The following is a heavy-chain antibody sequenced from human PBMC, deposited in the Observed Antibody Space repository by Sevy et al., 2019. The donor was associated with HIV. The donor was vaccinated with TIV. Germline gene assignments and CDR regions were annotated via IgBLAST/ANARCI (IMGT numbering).Heavy chain of an antibody. CDR3: TRVRGLLGWFDS. CDR2: ISYDGSRT. V-gene: IGHV3-30*04. J-gene: IGHJ5*01. Sequence: GGSLRLSCAASGFPFSDYTIHWVRQAPGKGLEWVGVISYDGSRTSYADSVKGRFTISRDDSKSTLFLQMNSLTAADTAIYYCTRVRGLLGWFDSWGQGTQVTVSS. CDR1: GFPFSDYT. D-gene: IGHD3-10*01.